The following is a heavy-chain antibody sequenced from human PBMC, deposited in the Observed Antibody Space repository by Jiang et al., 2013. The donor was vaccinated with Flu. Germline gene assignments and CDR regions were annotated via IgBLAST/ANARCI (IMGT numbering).Heavy chain of an antibody. Sequence: QSGSELKKPGASVKVSCKASGYTFTSYAMNWVRQAPGQGLEWMGWINTNTGNPTYAQGFTGRFVFSLDTSVSTAYLQISSLKAEDTAVYYCASIVVVPAAMGIYYYGMDVWGQGTTVTISS. CDR2: INTNTGNP. CDR1: GYTFTSYA. D-gene: IGHD2-2*01. CDR3: ASIVVVPAAMGIYYYGMDV. V-gene: IGHV7-4-1*02. J-gene: IGHJ6*02.